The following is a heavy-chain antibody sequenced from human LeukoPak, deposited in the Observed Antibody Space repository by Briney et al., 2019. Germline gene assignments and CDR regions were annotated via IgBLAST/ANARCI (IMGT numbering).Heavy chain of an antibody. CDR3: ARGYSSSWYYFDY. J-gene: IGHJ4*02. Sequence: ASVKVSCRASGYTFTGYYMHWVRQAPGQGLEWMGWINPNSGGRNYAQKFQRRVTMTRDTSIRTAYMQLSRLRSDDTAVYYCARGYSSSWYYFDYWGQGTLVTVSS. D-gene: IGHD6-13*01. V-gene: IGHV1-2*02. CDR1: GYTFTGYY. CDR2: INPNSGGR.